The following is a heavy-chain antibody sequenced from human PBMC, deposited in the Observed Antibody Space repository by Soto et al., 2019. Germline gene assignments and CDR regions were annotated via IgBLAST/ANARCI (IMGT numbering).Heavy chain of an antibody. CDR3: ARSNSGYSYGYGFDI. V-gene: IGHV3-21*01. CDR1: GFTFSSYA. CDR2: ISGSSGNT. D-gene: IGHD5-18*01. J-gene: IGHJ3*02. Sequence: PGGSLRLSCAASGFTFSSYAMSWVRQAPGKGLEWVSAISGSSGNTYYADSVKGRFTISRDNAKNSLYLQMNSLRAEDTAVYYCARSNSGYSYGYGFDIWGQGTMVT.